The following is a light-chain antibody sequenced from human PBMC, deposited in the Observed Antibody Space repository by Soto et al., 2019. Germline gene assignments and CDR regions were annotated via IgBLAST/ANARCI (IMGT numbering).Light chain of an antibody. J-gene: IGLJ2*01. CDR1: SSDVGKYSY. Sequence: QSALTQPASVSGSPGQSITISCTGTSSDVGKYSYVSWYQQHPAKAPKLMIFEVSNRPSGVSNRFSGSKSGNTASLTISGLQAEDEADYYCISYTGSSINTVVFGGGTKVTVL. CDR3: ISYTGSSINTVV. V-gene: IGLV2-14*01. CDR2: EVS.